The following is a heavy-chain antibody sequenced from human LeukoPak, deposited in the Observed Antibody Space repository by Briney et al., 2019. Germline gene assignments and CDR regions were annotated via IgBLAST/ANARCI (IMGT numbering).Heavy chain of an antibody. V-gene: IGHV3-23*01. CDR3: AKPLDFWSGYQDPNYYYGMDV. CDR1: GFTFSSYA. J-gene: IGHJ6*02. Sequence: QPGGSLRLSCAASGFTFSSYAMSWVRQAPGKGLEWVSAISGSGGSTYYADSVKGRFTISRDNSKNTLYLQMNSLRAEDTAVYYCAKPLDFWSGYQDPNYYYGMDVWGQGTTVTVSS. D-gene: IGHD3-3*01. CDR2: ISGSGGST.